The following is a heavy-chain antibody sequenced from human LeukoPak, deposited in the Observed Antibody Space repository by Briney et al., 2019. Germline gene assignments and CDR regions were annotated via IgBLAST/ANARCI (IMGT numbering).Heavy chain of an antibody. Sequence: GGSLRLSCAASGFTVSSNYMSWVRQAPGKGLEWVSVIYSGGSTYYADSVKGRFTISRDNSKNTLYLQMNSLRAEDTAVYYCARPHYDSSGYYYFDAFDIWGQGTMVTVSS. CDR1: GFTVSSNY. D-gene: IGHD3-22*01. CDR3: ARPHYDSSGYYYFDAFDI. J-gene: IGHJ3*02. V-gene: IGHV3-53*01. CDR2: IYSGGST.